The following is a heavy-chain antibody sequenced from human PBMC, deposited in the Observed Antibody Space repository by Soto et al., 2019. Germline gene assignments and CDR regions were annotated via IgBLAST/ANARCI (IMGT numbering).Heavy chain of an antibody. J-gene: IGHJ4*02. CDR1: GGTFSSYA. CDR2: IIPIFGTA. V-gene: IGHV1-69*06. Sequence: SVKVSCKASGGTFSSYAISWVRQAPGQGLEWMGGIIPIFGTANYAQKFQGRVTITADKSTSTAYMELSSLRSEGTAVYYCARVLLPEYYFDYWGQGTLVTVSS. CDR3: ARVLLPEYYFDY. D-gene: IGHD3-3*01.